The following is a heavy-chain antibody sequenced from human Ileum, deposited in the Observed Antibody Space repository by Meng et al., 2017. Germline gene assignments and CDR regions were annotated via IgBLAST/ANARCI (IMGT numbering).Heavy chain of an antibody. CDR3: AGQPTSSGAGYSWFDP. CDR1: GGSVTSSSYD. D-gene: IGHD2-2*01. Sequence: QLQLQESGPGLVKPTETLSLTCIVPGGSVTSSSYDWGWIRQPPGKGLEWSGGITYTGNSYTTPSLKTRLTTSLDTSKNQFSLRLNSLTAADTAVYYCAGQPTSSGAGYSWFDPWGQGILVTVSS. V-gene: IGHV4-39*01. J-gene: IGHJ5*02. CDR2: ITYTGNS.